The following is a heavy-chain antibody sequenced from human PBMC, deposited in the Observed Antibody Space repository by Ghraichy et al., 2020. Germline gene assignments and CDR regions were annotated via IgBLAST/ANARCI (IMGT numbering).Heavy chain of an antibody. Sequence: SETLSLTCTVSGGSINSKNYYWGWIRQPPGKGLEWMGSIHYSGNTYYNPSLESRVIISIDTSKNQFSLKLKSVSAADTAAYYCAKRGDYDDSSDHWNYYGMDVWGQGTTVTVSS. CDR2: IHYSGNT. V-gene: IGHV4-39*01. CDR3: AKRGDYDDSSDHWNYYGMDV. J-gene: IGHJ6*02. CDR1: GGSINSKNYY. D-gene: IGHD3-22*01.